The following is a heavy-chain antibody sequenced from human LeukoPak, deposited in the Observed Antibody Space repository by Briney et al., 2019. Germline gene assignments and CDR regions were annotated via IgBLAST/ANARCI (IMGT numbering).Heavy chain of an antibody. CDR3: ARDLDQYNGRFGGFGHDF. CDR2: ISAYNGNT. J-gene: IGHJ4*02. D-gene: IGHD3-10*01. V-gene: IGHV1-18*01. CDR1: GYTLINYG. Sequence: ASVKVSCKASGYTLINYGINWVRQAPGQGLEWMGWISAYNGNTNYAQSLQGRVTMTTDTSTSTVYMEMRSLTSDDTAAYYCARDLDQYNGRFGGFGHDFWGQGTLVTVSS.